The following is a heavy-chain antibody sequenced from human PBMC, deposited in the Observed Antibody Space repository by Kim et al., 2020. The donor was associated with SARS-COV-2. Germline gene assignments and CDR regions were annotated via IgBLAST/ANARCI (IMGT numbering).Heavy chain of an antibody. J-gene: IGHJ4*02. CDR3: ASTITMVRGVYPV. D-gene: IGHD3-10*01. V-gene: IGHV4-39*01. CDR1: GGSINSSSYY. Sequence: SETLSLTCTVSGGSINSSSYYWGWIRQPPGKGLEWIGSIYYSGSTYYNPSLKSRVTISVDTSKNQFSLKLSSVTAADTAVYYCASTITMVRGVYPVWGQGTLVTVSS. CDR2: IYYSGST.